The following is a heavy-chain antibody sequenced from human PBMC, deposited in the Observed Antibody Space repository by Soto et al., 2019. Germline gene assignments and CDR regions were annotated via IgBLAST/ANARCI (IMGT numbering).Heavy chain of an antibody. CDR1: GFTFSSYC. V-gene: IGHV3-30*18. CDR2: ISYDGSNK. CDR3: AKLEEEWRGYYIGEFVY. J-gene: IGHJ4*02. D-gene: IGHD3-3*01. Sequence: PGGSLRLSCAASGFTFSSYCMHWVRHAPGKGLEWVAVISYDGSNKYYADSVKGRFTISRDNSKNTLYLQMNSLRAEDTAVYYCAKLEEEWRGYYIGEFVYWGQGTLGTVSS.